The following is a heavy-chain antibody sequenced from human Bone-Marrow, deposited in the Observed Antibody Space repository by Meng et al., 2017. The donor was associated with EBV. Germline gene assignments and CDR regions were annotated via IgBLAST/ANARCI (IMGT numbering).Heavy chain of an antibody. J-gene: IGHJ4*02. CDR1: GGSFSGHS. V-gene: IGHV4-34*01. CDR3: ARVQWELLSYFDY. D-gene: IGHD1-26*01. Sequence: QVQLQQWGAGLLRPSETLSLSCAVYGGSFSGHSWSWIRQPPGKGLDPSLKTRVTISIDTSKKQFSLKLSSVTAADTAVYYCARVQWELLSYFDYWGQGTLVTVSS.